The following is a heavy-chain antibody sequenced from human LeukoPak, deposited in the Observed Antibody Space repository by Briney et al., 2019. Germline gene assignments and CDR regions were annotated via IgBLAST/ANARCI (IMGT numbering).Heavy chain of an antibody. CDR3: ARDSRRELLHAFDI. CDR2: IYNNGRT. D-gene: IGHD1-26*01. V-gene: IGHV4-61*10. CDR1: GGSISSGSYY. J-gene: IGHJ3*02. Sequence: SETLSLTCTVSGGSISSGSYYWTWIRQPAGKGLEWIGRIYNNGRTNYNPSINSRVTISVDTSKNQFSLKLNSVTAADTAVYYCARDSRRELLHAFDIWGQGTMVTVSS.